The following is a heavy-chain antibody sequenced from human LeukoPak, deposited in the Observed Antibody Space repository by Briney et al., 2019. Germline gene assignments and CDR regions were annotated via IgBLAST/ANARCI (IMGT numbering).Heavy chain of an antibody. CDR1: GFTFSSYA. Sequence: GGSLRLSCAASGFTFSSYAMSWVRQAPGKGLEWVSAISGSGGSTYYADSVKGRFTISRDNSKNTLYLQMNSLRAGDTAVYYCAKDSSNLVLKAPFDYWGQGTLVTVSS. J-gene: IGHJ4*02. CDR3: AKDSSNLVLKAPFDY. D-gene: IGHD2-8*01. CDR2: ISGSGGST. V-gene: IGHV3-23*01.